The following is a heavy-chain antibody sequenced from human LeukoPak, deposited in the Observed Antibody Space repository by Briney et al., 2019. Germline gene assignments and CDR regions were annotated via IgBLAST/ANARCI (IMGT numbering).Heavy chain of an antibody. Sequence: SETLFLTCTVSGGSISSYSWSWIRQPPGKGLEWIGYIYYSGSTNYNPSLKSRVTISVDTSKNQFSLKLSSVTAADTAVYYCARDCSSTSCYGARDYWGQGTLVTVSS. CDR3: ARDCSSTSCYGARDY. D-gene: IGHD2-2*01. V-gene: IGHV4-59*01. J-gene: IGHJ4*02. CDR1: GGSISSYS. CDR2: IYYSGST.